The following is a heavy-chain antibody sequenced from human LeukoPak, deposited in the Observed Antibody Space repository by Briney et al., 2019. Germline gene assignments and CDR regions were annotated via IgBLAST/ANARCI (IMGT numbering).Heavy chain of an antibody. CDR1: GYSFTSYW. J-gene: IGHJ1*01. CDR3: ARSPYGQGRYFQH. Sequence: GESLKISCKGSGYSFTSYWIGWVRQMPGKGLEWMGIIYPGDSDTRYSPSFQGQVTISADKSISTAYPQWSSLKASDTAMYYCARSPYGQGRYFQHWGQGTLVTVSS. CDR2: IYPGDSDT. D-gene: IGHD4-17*01. V-gene: IGHV5-51*01.